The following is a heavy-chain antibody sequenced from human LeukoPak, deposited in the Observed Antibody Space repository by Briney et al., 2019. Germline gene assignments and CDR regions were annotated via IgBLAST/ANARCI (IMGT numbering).Heavy chain of an antibody. V-gene: IGHV4-59*01. D-gene: IGHD4/OR15-4a*01. Sequence: PSETLSLTCTVSGGSISSYYWSWIRQPPGKGLEWIGYIYYSGSTNYNPSLKSRVTISVDTSKNQFSLKLNSVTAADTAVYYCARGPWYFGLDYFDYWGQGTLVTVSS. CDR1: GGSISSYY. CDR2: IYYSGST. CDR3: ARGPWYFGLDYFDY. J-gene: IGHJ4*02.